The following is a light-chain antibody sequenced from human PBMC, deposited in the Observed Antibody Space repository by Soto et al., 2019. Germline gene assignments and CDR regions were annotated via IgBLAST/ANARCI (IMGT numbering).Light chain of an antibody. J-gene: IGLJ1*01. CDR1: SSNIGAGYD. CDR3: QSYDSSLSGYV. V-gene: IGLV1-40*01. Sequence: QSVLTQPPSVSGAPGQRVTISCTGSSSNIGAGYDVPWYQQLPGTAPKLLIYGNSNRPSGVPDRFSGSKSGTSASLAITGVQAEDEADYYCQSYDSSLSGYVFGTGTKLTVL. CDR2: GNS.